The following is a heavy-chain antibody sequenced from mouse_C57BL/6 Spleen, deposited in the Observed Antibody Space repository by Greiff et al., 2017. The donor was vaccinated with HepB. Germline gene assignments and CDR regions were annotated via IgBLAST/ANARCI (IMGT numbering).Heavy chain of an antibody. CDR3: ARLDGYYHYAMDY. J-gene: IGHJ4*01. CDR1: GYTFTSYW. CDR2: IDPNSGGT. Sequence: QVQLQQPGAELVKPGASVKLSCKASGYTFTSYWMHWVKQRPGRGLEWIGRIDPNSGGTKYNEKFKSKATLTVDKPSSTAYMQLSSLTSEDSAVYYWARLDGYYHYAMDYWGQGTSVTVSS. V-gene: IGHV1-72*01. D-gene: IGHD2-3*01.